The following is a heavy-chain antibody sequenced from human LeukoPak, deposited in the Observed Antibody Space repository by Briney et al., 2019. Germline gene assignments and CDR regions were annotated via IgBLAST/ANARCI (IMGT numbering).Heavy chain of an antibody. Sequence: SETLSLTCTVSGGSVSSGSYYWSWIRQPPGKGLEWIGYIYYSGSTNYNPSLKSRVTMSIDTSKNQFSLKLSSVTAADTAVYYCARGDGVSLGLFDYWGQGTLVTVSS. J-gene: IGHJ4*02. CDR1: GGSVSSGSYY. V-gene: IGHV4-61*01. CDR2: IYYSGST. CDR3: ARGDGVSLGLFDY. D-gene: IGHD5-24*01.